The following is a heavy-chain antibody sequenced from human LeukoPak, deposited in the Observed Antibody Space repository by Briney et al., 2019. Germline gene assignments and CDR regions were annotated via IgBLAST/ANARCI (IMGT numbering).Heavy chain of an antibody. CDR1: GYTLNELS. V-gene: IGHV1-24*01. Sequence: ASVKVFCRVSGYTLNELSMHWVRQAPGKGREWMGGFDPEDGETIYAQKFQGRVTMTEDTSTDTAYMELSSLRSEDTSVYYCATNKYYYDRSGYYSDYWGQGTLVTVSS. CDR3: ATNKYYYDRSGYYSDY. D-gene: IGHD3-22*01. CDR2: FDPEDGET. J-gene: IGHJ4*02.